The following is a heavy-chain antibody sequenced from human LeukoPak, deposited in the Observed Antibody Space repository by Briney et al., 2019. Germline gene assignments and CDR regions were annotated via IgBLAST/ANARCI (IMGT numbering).Heavy chain of an antibody. CDR1: GGSINSYY. Sequence: SETLSLTCTVSGGSINSYYWSWIRQPAGKGLAWIGRIYSSGSTNYNPSLKSRVSMSVDTSKDQFSLKLTSVTAADTAVYYCARGGKATVVTMWGQGILVTVSS. D-gene: IGHD4-23*01. CDR3: ARGGKATVVTM. V-gene: IGHV4-4*07. CDR2: IYSSGST. J-gene: IGHJ4*02.